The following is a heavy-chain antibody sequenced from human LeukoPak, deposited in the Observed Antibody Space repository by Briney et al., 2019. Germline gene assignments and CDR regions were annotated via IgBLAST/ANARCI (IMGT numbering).Heavy chain of an antibody. V-gene: IGHV3-30*18. Sequence: GGSLRLSCVTSGFTFIYYAMHWVRQAPGKGLEWVAVISYDGSNYYYVDSVKGRFTISRDNSKNTLYLQMNSLRAEDTAVYYCAKDAGGSYYYYYYMDVWGKGTTVTVSS. CDR2: ISYDGSNY. J-gene: IGHJ6*03. CDR3: AKDAGGSYYYYYYMDV. D-gene: IGHD1-26*01. CDR1: GFTFIYYA.